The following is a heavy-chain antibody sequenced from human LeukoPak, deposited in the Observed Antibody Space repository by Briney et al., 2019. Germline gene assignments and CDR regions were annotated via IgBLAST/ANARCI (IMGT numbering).Heavy chain of an antibody. CDR2: IGPILGIS. CDR1: GGTFSSYA. CDR3: ASDTGRDMVRGVIITHYYGMHV. D-gene: IGHD3-10*01. J-gene: IGHJ6*01. Sequence: PEASVKVSCKASGGTFSSYAMSWVRQAPGQGLEWMGRIGPILGISNYAQKFQGRVTITADKSTSTAYMELSSLRSEDTAVYYCASDTGRDMVRGVIITHYYGMHVWQQGPTVTVPS. V-gene: IGHV1-69*04.